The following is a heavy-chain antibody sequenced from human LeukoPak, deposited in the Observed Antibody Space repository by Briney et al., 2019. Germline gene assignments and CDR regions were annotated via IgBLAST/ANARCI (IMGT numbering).Heavy chain of an antibody. CDR1: GYTFTSYG. D-gene: IGHD3-22*01. CDR2: ISGFNGNT. Sequence: GASVKVSCKASGYTFTSYGISWVRQAPGQALEWMGWISGFNGNTNYAQKLQGRVTMTTDTSTSTAYMELRSLRSDDTAVYYCARDFHSSGYYRYFHYWGQGTLVTASS. J-gene: IGHJ4*02. CDR3: ARDFHSSGYYRYFHY. V-gene: IGHV1-18*01.